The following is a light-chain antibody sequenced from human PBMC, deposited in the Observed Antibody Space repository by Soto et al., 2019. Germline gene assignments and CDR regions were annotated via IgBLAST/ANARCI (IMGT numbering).Light chain of an antibody. CDR2: RNN. CDR1: SSNVGSNY. Sequence: QSVLTQPPSASGTPGQRVTISCSGSSSNVGSNYVFWYQQFPGTAPKLLIYRNNQRPSRVPDRFSGSKSGTSASLAISGLRSEDEADYYCAAWDDSLSGQVFGAGTKVTVL. CDR3: AAWDDSLSGQV. J-gene: IGLJ1*01. V-gene: IGLV1-47*01.